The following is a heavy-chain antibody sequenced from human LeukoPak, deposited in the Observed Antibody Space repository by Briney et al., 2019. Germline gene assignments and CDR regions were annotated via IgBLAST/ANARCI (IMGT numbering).Heavy chain of an antibody. J-gene: IGHJ4*02. CDR2: ISGSGGGT. V-gene: IGHV3-23*01. CDR1: GFTFSSYA. D-gene: IGHD3-22*01. CDR3: AKDYDSSGYFDY. Sequence: LPGGSLRLSCAASGFTFSSYAMSWVRQAPGKGLEWVSAISGSGGGTYYADSVKGRFTISRDNSKNTLYLQMNSLRAEDTAVYYCAKDYDSSGYFDYWGQGTLVTVSS.